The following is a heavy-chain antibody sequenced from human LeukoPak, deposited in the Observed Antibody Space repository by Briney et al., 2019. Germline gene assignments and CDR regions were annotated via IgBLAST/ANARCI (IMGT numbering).Heavy chain of an antibody. J-gene: IGHJ4*02. Sequence: QAGGSLRLSCTTSGFTFGDYAMSWVRQAPGKGLEWLSFIRTKPYGGTTEYAASVKGRFTISRDDSKSIVYLQMTSLKTEDTAVYYCASVYSGYDWVDYWGQGTLVTVSS. CDR2: IRTKPYGGTT. CDR3: ASVYSGYDWVDY. D-gene: IGHD5-12*01. CDR1: GFTFGDYA. V-gene: IGHV3-49*04.